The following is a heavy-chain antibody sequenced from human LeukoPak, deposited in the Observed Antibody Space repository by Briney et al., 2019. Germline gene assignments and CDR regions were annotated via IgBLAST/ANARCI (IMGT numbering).Heavy chain of an antibody. Sequence: SETLSLTCAVSGGSISSGGYSWSWIRQPPGKGLEWIGYIYHSGSTYYNPSLKSRVTISVDRSKNQFSLKLSSVAAADTAVYYCARGVQGSFDYWGQGTLVTVSS. CDR1: GGSISSGGYS. V-gene: IGHV4-30-2*01. CDR3: ARGVQGSFDY. D-gene: IGHD3-10*01. CDR2: IYHSGST. J-gene: IGHJ4*02.